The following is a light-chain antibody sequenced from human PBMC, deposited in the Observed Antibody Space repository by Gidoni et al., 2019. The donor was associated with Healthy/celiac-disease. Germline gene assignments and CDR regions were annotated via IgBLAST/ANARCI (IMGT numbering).Light chain of an antibody. J-gene: IGKJ1*01. CDR3: LKDYNYPLT. Sequence: AIHMTQSPSSLSASVGDRVTITCRASQGIRNDLGWYQQKPGKAPKLLIYAASSLQSGVPSRFSGSGSGTDFTLTISSLQPEDFATYYCLKDYNYPLTFXQXTKVEIK. CDR1: QGIRND. CDR2: AAS. V-gene: IGKV1-6*01.